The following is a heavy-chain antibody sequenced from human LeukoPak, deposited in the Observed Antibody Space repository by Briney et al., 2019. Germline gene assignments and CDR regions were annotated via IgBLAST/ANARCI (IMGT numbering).Heavy chain of an antibody. J-gene: IGHJ2*01. D-gene: IGHD4-17*01. CDR2: NDYSGST. CDR1: GGPISTHY. V-gene: IGHV4-59*11. Sequence: SETLSLTCIVSGGPISTHYWSWSRQPPGKGLEWIGYNDYSGSTNYNPSLKSRVTISVDTSKNQFSLKLNSVTAADTAVYYCARENGDEGYFDLWGRGTLVTVSS. CDR3: ARENGDEGYFDL.